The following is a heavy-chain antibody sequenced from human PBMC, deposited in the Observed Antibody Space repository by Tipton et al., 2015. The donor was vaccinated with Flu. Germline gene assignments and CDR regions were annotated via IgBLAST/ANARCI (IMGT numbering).Heavy chain of an antibody. V-gene: IGHV1-18*04. Sequence: QVQLVQSGGEVRKPGASVKVSCKASGYTFTNYGFHWVRQAPGQGLEWMGWISGHNGNTDYAQKFQGRVTMTTEKSTSTASMELRSLTSDDTAVYYCARGQWLASFDYWGQGTQVTVSA. CDR2: ISGHNGNT. J-gene: IGHJ4*02. CDR3: ARGQWLASFDY. CDR1: GYTFTNYG. D-gene: IGHD6-19*01.